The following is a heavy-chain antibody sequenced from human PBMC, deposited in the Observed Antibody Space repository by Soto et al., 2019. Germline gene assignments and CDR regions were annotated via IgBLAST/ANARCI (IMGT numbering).Heavy chain of an antibody. V-gene: IGHV1-8*01. CDR2: FNPNSGET. Sequence: ASVKVSCKASGYTFTGYDINWVRQATGKGLEWMGGFNPNSGETSYAQKFQGRVTMTEDTSTDTAYMELSSLRSEDTAVYYCATLQGTPGLLDDYWGQGTLVTVSS. CDR3: ATLQGTPGLLDDY. CDR1: GYTFTGYD. J-gene: IGHJ4*02. D-gene: IGHD3-3*01.